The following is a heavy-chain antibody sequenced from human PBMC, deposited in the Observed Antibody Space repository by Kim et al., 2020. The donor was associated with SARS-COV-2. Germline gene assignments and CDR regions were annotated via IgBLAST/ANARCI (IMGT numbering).Heavy chain of an antibody. CDR1: GFSFSSYG. D-gene: IGHD2-2*01. Sequence: GGSLRLSCAASGFSFSSYGRHWVRQAPGKGLEWVAVIWYDGSNKYYAYSVKGRFTIARDNSKNTLYLQMNSLGAEDTAVYYCAGDPDIVVATLDYWGQG. CDR3: AGDPDIVVATLDY. J-gene: IGHJ4*02. CDR2: IWYDGSNK. V-gene: IGHV3-33*01.